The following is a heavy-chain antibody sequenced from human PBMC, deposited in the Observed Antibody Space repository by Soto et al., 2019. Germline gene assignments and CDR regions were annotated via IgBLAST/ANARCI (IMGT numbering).Heavy chain of an antibody. J-gene: IGHJ4*01. CDR1: GGSIRSYF. CDR2: ISYSGSA. V-gene: IGHV4-59*01. CDR3: ARSDSIEYCSGGSCTYDY. Sequence: SETLSLTCTVSGGSIRSYFWSWIRQPPGKGLEWIGSISYSGSANYNPALQSRLTISVDTSKNQFSLKLSSVTAADTAVYYCARSDSIEYCSGGSCTYDYWGHGTLVTV. D-gene: IGHD2-15*01.